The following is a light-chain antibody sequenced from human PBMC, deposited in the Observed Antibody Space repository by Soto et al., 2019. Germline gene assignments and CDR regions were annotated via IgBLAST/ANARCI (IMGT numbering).Light chain of an antibody. J-gene: IGKJ4*01. CDR2: GAS. Sequence: EVGLTQSAGSLSLSPGERATLACRASQSVSSSLAWYQQKPGQAPRLLIYGASTRATGIPARFSGSGSGTEFTLTISSLEPEDFPVYYCQQYGSSPLTFGGGTKVDIK. CDR3: QQYGSSPLT. V-gene: IGKV3-20*01. CDR1: QSVSSS.